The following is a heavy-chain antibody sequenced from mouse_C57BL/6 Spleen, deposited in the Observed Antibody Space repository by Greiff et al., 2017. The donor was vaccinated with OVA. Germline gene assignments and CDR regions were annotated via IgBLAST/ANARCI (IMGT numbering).Heavy chain of an antibody. D-gene: IGHD2-4*01. V-gene: IGHV14-3*01. Sequence: EVQLQQSVAELVRPGASVKLSCTASGFTFTNTYMHWVKQRPEQGLAWIGRIDPANGNTKYAPKFQGKAPITADTSSNTAYLQLSILTSEDTATYYCASDYDYAMDYWGQGTSVTAAS. J-gene: IGHJ4*01. CDR3: ASDYDYAMDY. CDR2: IDPANGNT. CDR1: GFTFTNTY.